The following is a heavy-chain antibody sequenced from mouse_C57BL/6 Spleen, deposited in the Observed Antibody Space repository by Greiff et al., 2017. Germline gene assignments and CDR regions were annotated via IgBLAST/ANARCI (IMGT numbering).Heavy chain of an antibody. V-gene: IGHV5-4*01. D-gene: IGHD1-1*01. CDR1: GFTFSSYA. CDR3: ARDRLRYLDY. J-gene: IGHJ2*01. Sequence: EVKLVESGGGLVKPGGSLKLSCAASGFTFSSYAMSWVRQTPEKRLEWVATISDGGSYTYYPDNVKGRFTISRDNAKNNLYLQMSHLKSEDTAMYYCARDRLRYLDYWGQGTTLTVSS. CDR2: ISDGGSYT.